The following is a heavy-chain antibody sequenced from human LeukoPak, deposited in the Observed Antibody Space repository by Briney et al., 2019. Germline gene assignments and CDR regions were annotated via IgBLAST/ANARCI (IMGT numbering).Heavy chain of an antibody. CDR1: GYTLTELS. CDR3: ARDIVVVVAATPAFYYYGMDV. V-gene: IGHV1-24*01. J-gene: IGHJ6*02. Sequence: ASVKVSCKVSGYTLTELSMHWVRQAPGKGLEWMGGFDPEDGETIYAQKFQGRVTMTEDTSTDTAYMELSSLRSEDTAVYYCARDIVVVVAATPAFYYYGMDVWGQGTTVTVSS. CDR2: FDPEDGET. D-gene: IGHD2-15*01.